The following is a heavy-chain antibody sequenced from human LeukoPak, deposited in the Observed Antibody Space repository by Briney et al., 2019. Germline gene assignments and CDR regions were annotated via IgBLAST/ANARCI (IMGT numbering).Heavy chain of an antibody. CDR2: ISGSGGST. V-gene: IGHV3-23*01. D-gene: IGHD4/OR15-4a*01. CDR1: GFTFSNYG. Sequence: GGSLRLSCAASGFTFSNYGMSWVRQAPGKGLEWVSGISGSGGSTYYADSVKGRFTISRDNSKNTLYLQMNSLRAEDTAVYYCAIDISHFGAKAPDYWGQGTLVTVSS. J-gene: IGHJ4*02. CDR3: AIDISHFGAKAPDY.